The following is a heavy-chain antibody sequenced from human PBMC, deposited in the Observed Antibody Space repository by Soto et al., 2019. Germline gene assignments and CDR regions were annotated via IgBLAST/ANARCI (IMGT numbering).Heavy chain of an antibody. D-gene: IGHD3-10*01. V-gene: IGHV1-18*01. CDR3: ARDPGYYYVSVIPI. Sequence: QVKLVQSGPEVKKPGASVKVSCKASGYTFNSYGISWVRQAPGQGLEWMGWISTYNGQTNYAQNLQGRVTITTDTSTSTAYMEQRSLSSDDRAVYYCARDPGYYYVSVIPIWGQGALVTVSS. CDR2: ISTYNGQT. CDR1: GYTFNSYG. J-gene: IGHJ4*02.